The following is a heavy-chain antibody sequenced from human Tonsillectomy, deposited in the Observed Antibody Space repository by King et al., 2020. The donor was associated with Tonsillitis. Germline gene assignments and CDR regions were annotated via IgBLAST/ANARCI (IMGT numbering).Heavy chain of an antibody. CDR1: GYTFTTYY. Sequence: LQLVQSGAEVKKPGASVRVSCKASGYTFTTYYLHWVRQAPGQGLEWMGVIDPSDGTTSYAQKFQGRVTMTRDTSTSTVYMELSSLRSEDTAVYYCARGLTHCGGDCYAYWGQGTLVTVSS. CDR2: IDPSDGTT. CDR3: ARGLTHCGGDCYAY. D-gene: IGHD2-21*02. J-gene: IGHJ4*02. V-gene: IGHV1-46*03.